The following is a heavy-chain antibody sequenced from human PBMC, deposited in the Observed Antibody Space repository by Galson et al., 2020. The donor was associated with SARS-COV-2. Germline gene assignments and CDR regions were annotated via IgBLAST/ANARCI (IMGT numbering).Heavy chain of an antibody. J-gene: IGHJ4*02. D-gene: IGHD3-22*01. CDR2: ISKRGTYT. Sequence: GASLKISCATSGFSFSDFQMSWVRLAPGRGLEWVSYISKRGTYTNYADSVKGRFTISRDDAKNSLSLQMDSLRADDTAVYFCAREEWKHFDDSSGYHFDFWGQGTPVTVSS. V-gene: IGHV3-11*06. CDR3: AREEWKHFDDSSGYHFDF. CDR1: GFSFSDFQ.